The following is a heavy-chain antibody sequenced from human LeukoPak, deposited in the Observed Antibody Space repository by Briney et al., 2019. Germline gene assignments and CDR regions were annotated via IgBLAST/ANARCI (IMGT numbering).Heavy chain of an antibody. V-gene: IGHV3-9*01. Sequence: PGGSLRLSCAASGFTFDDYAMHWVRQAPGKGLEWVSGISWNSGSIGYADSVKGRFTISRDNAKNSLYLQMNSLRAEDAAVYYCARGYCSSTSCPKAYYFDYWGQGTLVTVSS. D-gene: IGHD2-2*01. CDR1: GFTFDDYA. CDR2: ISWNSGSI. J-gene: IGHJ4*02. CDR3: ARGYCSSTSCPKAYYFDY.